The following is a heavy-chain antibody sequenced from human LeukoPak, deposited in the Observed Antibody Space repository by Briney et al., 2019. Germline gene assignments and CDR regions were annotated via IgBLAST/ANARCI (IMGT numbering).Heavy chain of an antibody. CDR3: ARETRIEWLRFLDS. CDR1: GGSFSGYY. D-gene: IGHD5-12*01. J-gene: IGHJ4*02. CDR2: IHSNGNT. V-gene: IGHV4-34*09. Sequence: SSETLSLTCAVYGGSFSGYYWSWIRQHPERGLEWMGYIHSNGNTYHNPSLESRLVISIDPSKSQFSLRLSAVTAADTAVYYCARETRIEWLRFLDSWGQGTLVTVSS.